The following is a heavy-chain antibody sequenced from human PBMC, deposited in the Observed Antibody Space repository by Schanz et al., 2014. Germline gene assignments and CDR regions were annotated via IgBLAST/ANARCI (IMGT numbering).Heavy chain of an antibody. CDR1: GFTFSSHW. CDR2: INSVGSNT. V-gene: IGHV3-74*01. D-gene: IGHD3-22*01. J-gene: IGHJ3*02. CDR3: ARKMKVGVYGGKGHDSLDI. Sequence: EVQLVQSGGGLVQPGGSLRLSCAASGFTFSSHWMHWVRQDPGKGLVWVARINSVGSNTDYADSVTGRFTISRDNAKNTLYLQMNTLRAEDTAVYYSARKMKVGVYGGKGHDSLDIWGQGTMVTVSS.